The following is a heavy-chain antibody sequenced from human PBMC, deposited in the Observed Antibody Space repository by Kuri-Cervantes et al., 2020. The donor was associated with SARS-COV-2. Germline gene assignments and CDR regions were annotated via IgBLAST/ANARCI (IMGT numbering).Heavy chain of an antibody. V-gene: IGHV4-59*08. J-gene: IGHJ4*02. Sequence: GSLRLSCTVSGGSISSYYWSWIRQPPGKGLEWIGYIYYSGSTNYNPSLKSRVTISVDTSKNQFSLKLSSVTAADTAVYYCARHFRHRQHFDYWGQGTLVTVSS. CDR1: GGSISSYY. CDR2: IYYSGST. CDR3: ARHFRHRQHFDY.